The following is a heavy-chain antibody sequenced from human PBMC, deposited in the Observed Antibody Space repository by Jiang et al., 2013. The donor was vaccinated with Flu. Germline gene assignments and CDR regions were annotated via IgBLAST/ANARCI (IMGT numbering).Heavy chain of an antibody. CDR3: AREAVAGIDY. D-gene: IGHD6-19*01. CDR2: ITSSGSTI. CDR1: GFTFSNYE. Sequence: GFTFSNYEMNWVRQAPGKGLERVSYITSSGSTIYYADSVKGRFTNSRDNAKNSLYLQMDSLRAEDTAVYYCAREAVAGIDYWGQGTLVTVSS. J-gene: IGHJ4*02. V-gene: IGHV3-48*03.